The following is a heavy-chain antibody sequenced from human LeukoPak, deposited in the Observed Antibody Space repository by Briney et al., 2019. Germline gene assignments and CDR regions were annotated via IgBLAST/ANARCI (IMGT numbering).Heavy chain of an antibody. Sequence: GGSLRLSCAASGFTFSSYWMHWVRQAPGKGLVWVSRINSNGSTTSYADSVKGRFTISRDNAKNTLYLQMNSLRAEDTAVYYCARDINYYYGMDVWGQGTTVTVSS. CDR3: ARDINYYYGMDV. CDR1: GFTFSSYW. J-gene: IGHJ6*02. CDR2: INSNGSTT. V-gene: IGHV3-74*01. D-gene: IGHD1-14*01.